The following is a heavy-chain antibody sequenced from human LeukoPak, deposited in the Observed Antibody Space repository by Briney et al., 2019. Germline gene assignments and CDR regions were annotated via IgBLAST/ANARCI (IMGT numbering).Heavy chain of an antibody. Sequence: GGSLRLSCAASGFTFDDYGMSWVRQAPGKGLEWVSGISWNGGSTGYADSVKGRFTISRDNAKNSLYLQMNSLRAEDTALYYCARDAGQLLSYYYYYMDVWGKGTTVTVSS. CDR2: ISWNGGST. V-gene: IGHV3-20*04. CDR3: ARDAGQLLSYYYYYMDV. J-gene: IGHJ6*03. CDR1: GFTFDDYG. D-gene: IGHD2-2*01.